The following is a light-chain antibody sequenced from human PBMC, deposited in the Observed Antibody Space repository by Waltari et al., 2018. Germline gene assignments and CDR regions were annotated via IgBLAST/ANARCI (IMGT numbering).Light chain of an antibody. J-gene: IGKJ4*01. CDR3: LQDNEYPLT. CDR1: QDIGSD. Sequence: AIQMTQSPSSVSASVGDRVTITCRASQDIGSDLGWSYQKPGKAPKVLIYGASKLQDGAPSRFSGSGFGTDFTLTITSLQPEDFATYYCLQDNEYPLTFGGGTTV. CDR2: GAS. V-gene: IGKV1-6*01.